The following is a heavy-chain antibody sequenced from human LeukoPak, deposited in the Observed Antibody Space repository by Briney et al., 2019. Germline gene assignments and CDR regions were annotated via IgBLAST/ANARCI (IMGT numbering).Heavy chain of an antibody. V-gene: IGHV1-18*04. Sequence: GASVKLSCKASGYTFISYGLSWVRQSPGQGLEWIGWFSAYNGDTNYAQRLQGRVTMTTDTSTTTAYMELRSLRSDDTAVYYCARVLYYYDSSGSRYSFDYWGQGTLVTVSS. CDR3: ARVLYYYDSSGSRYSFDY. CDR2: FSAYNGDT. CDR1: GYTFISYG. J-gene: IGHJ4*02. D-gene: IGHD3-22*01.